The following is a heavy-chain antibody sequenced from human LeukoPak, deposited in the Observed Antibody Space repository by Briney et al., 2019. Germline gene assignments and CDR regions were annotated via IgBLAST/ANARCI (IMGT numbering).Heavy chain of an antibody. D-gene: IGHD1-26*01. CDR1: GGTFSSYA. Sequence: ASVKVSCKASGGTFSSYAITWVRQAPGQGLEWMGIINPSGGSTSYAQKFQGRVTMTRDTSTSTVYMELSGLRSEDTAVYYCTRGGIVGATYFDYWGQGTLVTVSS. CDR3: TRGGIVGATYFDY. CDR2: INPSGGST. J-gene: IGHJ4*02. V-gene: IGHV1-46*01.